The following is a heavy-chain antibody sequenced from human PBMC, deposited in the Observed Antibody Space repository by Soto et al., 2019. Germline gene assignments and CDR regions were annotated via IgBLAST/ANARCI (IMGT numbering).Heavy chain of an antibody. V-gene: IGHV3-23*01. CDR3: AKNNMGYYLDY. D-gene: IGHD3-10*01. Sequence: EVQVLESGGALVQPGGSLRLSCAASGFTFSNYAMSWARQAPGKGLEWVSSISGSGGTTYYADSVKGRLTLSRDNSKNTLYLQMNSLRVEDTAVYYCAKNNMGYYLDYWGQGTLVTVSS. J-gene: IGHJ4*02. CDR2: ISGSGGTT. CDR1: GFTFSNYA.